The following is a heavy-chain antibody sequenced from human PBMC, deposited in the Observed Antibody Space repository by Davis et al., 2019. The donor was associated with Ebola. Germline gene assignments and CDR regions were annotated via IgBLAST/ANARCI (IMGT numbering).Heavy chain of an antibody. CDR3: ASAVAWYSFDY. CDR1: GGFVSSGGYS. Sequence: MPSETLSLTCAVSGGFVSSGGYSWSWIRQPPGKGLEWVGYYYYTGTTYYNPSLKSRVTISVDTSKNQFSLKLSSVTAADTAVYYCASAVAWYSFDYWGQGALVTVSS. J-gene: IGHJ4*02. V-gene: IGHV4-30-4*07. D-gene: IGHD6-13*01. CDR2: YYYTGTT.